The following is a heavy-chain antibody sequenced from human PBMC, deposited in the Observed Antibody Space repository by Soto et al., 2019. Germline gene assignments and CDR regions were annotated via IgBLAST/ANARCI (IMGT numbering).Heavy chain of an antibody. CDR3: ARSVFP. CDR1: GGSISGHY. V-gene: IGHV4-59*11. J-gene: IGHJ5*02. CDR2: IYYSGST. Sequence: ASETLSLTCTVSGGSISGHYWSWIRQSPSKGLEWIAYIYYSGSTYYNPSLKSRVTISVDTSKNQFSLKLSSVTAADTAVYYCARSVFPWGQGTLVTVSS.